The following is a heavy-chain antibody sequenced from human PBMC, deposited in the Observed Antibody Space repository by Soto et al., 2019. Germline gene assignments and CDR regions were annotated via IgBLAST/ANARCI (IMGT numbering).Heavy chain of an antibody. J-gene: IGHJ5*02. V-gene: IGHV5-51*01. CDR2: IYPGDSDT. D-gene: IGHD3-9*01. CDR1: GYSFTSYW. CDR3: ASQYGTYYDILPGSRWFDP. Sequence: PGESLKISCKGSGYSFTSYWIGWVRQMPGKGLEWMGIIYPGDSDTRYSPSFQGQVTISADKSISTAYLQWSSLKASYTAMYYCASQYGTYYDILPGSRWFDPWGQAPLLTVSS.